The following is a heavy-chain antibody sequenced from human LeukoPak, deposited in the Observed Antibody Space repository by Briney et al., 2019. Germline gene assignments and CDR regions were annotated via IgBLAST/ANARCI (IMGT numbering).Heavy chain of an antibody. CDR1: GFAVSANY. J-gene: IGHJ4*02. V-gene: IGHV3-66*02. Sequence: GGSLRLSCAASGFAVSANYMSWVRQAPGKGLEWVSLIYSDGTTKCAGSVKGRFTISRDNSKNTLYLQMNSLRADDTAVYYCAGYYGGKFDYWGQGTLVAVSS. D-gene: IGHD4-23*01. CDR3: AGYYGGKFDY. CDR2: IYSDGTT.